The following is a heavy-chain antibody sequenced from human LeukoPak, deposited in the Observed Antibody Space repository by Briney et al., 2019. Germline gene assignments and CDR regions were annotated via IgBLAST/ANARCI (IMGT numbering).Heavy chain of an antibody. D-gene: IGHD6-13*01. CDR3: ARGGIAAAGLVHFDY. Sequence: PSETLSLTRCVSGGSIYTPYWGWLRPPPGKGLEWIGYIYYSGSTNYNPSLKSRVTIAVDTSKNQFSLKLSSVTAAHAPVYYCARGGIAAAGLVHFDYWGQGTLVTVSS. CDR2: IYYSGST. V-gene: IGHV4-59*11. J-gene: IGHJ4*02. CDR1: GGSIYTPY.